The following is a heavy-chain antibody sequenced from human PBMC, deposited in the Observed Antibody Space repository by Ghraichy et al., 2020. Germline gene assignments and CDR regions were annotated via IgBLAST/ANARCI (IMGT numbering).Heavy chain of an antibody. D-gene: IGHD3/OR15-3a*01. CDR2: IYHIGST. V-gene: IGHV4-4*02. J-gene: IGHJ6*02. CDR1: SRPLNTSNS. Sequence: SETLSLTCDVYSRPLNTSNSGEWLSPPSAREMKWIGEIYHIGSTNYNPSLKSRVTISVDKSKNQFSLKLTSVTAADTAVYYCARTDFYYYYTMDVWGQGTTVTVSS. CDR3: ARTDFYYYYTMDV.